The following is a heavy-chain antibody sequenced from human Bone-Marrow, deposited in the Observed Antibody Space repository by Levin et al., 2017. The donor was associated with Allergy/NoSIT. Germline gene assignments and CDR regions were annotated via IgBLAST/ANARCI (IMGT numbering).Heavy chain of an antibody. J-gene: IGHJ5*02. CDR3: AREAAIKGVDTYNWFDP. D-gene: IGHD5-18*01. Sequence: MTSETLSLTCAVSGYSISSGYYWGWIRQPPGKGLEWIGSIYHSGSTYYNPSLKSRVTISVDTSKNQFSLKLSSVTAADTAVYYCAREAAIKGVDTYNWFDPWGQGTLVTVSS. V-gene: IGHV4-38-2*02. CDR2: IYHSGST. CDR1: GYSISSGYY.